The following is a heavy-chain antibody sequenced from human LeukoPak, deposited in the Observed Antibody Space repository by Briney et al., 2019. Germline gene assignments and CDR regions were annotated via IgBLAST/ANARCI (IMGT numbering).Heavy chain of an antibody. J-gene: IGHJ4*02. Sequence: GGSLRLSCAASGFTFSNHGMHWVRQAPGKGLEWVTFIRLDGGHKYYADSVKGRFTISRDNSKNTLYLQMNSLSAEDTAVYYCTKVGNGYTADYWGQGALVTVSS. CDR1: GFTFSNHG. D-gene: IGHD5-18*01. CDR2: IRLDGGHK. CDR3: TKVGNGYTADY. V-gene: IGHV3-30*02.